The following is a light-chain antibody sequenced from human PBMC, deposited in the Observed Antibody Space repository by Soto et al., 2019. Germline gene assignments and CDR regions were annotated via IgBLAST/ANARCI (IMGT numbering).Light chain of an antibody. CDR3: PVWDSRGDRPV. CDR1: NIRGYS. Sequence: SYELTQPPSVSVAPGQTAKIACGGDNIRGYSVHWYLQKSGQAPVLVVYVDSDRTAGIPERFSGSNSGNMATLSISRVEAGDEAEYYCPVWDSRGDRPVFGGGTQLTVL. J-gene: IGLJ7*01. CDR2: VDS. V-gene: IGLV3-21*02.